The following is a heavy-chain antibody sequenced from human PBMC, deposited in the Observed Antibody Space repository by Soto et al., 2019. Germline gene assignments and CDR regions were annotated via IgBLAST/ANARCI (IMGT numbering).Heavy chain of an antibody. CDR1: GYTSADFG. CDR3: VRDQKYFRVNGNWFDS. J-gene: IGHJ5*01. Sequence: ASVKVSCSASGYTSADFGICWVRQAPGQGLEWMGWVSGNNGASNPAPKVQGRITMTLDTSTGVSYMALRSLRSDDTAIYYCVRDQKYFRVNGNWFDSWGQGTLVTVSS. D-gene: IGHD2-2*01. CDR2: VSGNNGAS. V-gene: IGHV1-18*04.